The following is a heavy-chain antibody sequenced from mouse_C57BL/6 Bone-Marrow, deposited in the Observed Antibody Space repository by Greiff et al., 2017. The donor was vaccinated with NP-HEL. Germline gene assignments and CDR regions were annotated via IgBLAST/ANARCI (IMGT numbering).Heavy chain of an antibody. J-gene: IGHJ4*01. D-gene: IGHD2-4*01. CDR2: IRNKANGYTT. CDR3: ARYRLRQGYYAMDY. V-gene: IGHV7-3*01. Sequence: DVMLVESGGGLVQPGGSLSLSCAASGFTFTDYYMSWVRPPPGKALEWLGFIRNKANGYTTEYSASVKGRFTISRDNSQSILYLQMNALRAEDSATYYCARYRLRQGYYAMDYWGQGTSVTVSS. CDR1: GFTFTDYY.